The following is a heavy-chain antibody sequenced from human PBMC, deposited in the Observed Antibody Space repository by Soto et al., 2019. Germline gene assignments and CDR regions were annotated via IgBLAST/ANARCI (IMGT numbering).Heavy chain of an antibody. D-gene: IGHD3-10*01. CDR3: ARDRWVRGENRTYYYGMDV. Sequence: PSETLSLTCTVSGGSISSYYWSWIRQPPGKGLEWIGYIYYSGSTNYNPSLKSRVTISVDTSKNQFSLKLSSVTAADTAVYYCARDRWVRGENRTYYYGMDVWGQGTTVTVS. CDR1: GGSISSYY. V-gene: IGHV4-59*01. J-gene: IGHJ6*02. CDR2: IYYSGST.